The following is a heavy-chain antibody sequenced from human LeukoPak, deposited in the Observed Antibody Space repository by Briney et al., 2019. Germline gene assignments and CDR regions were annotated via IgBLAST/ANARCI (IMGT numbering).Heavy chain of an antibody. Sequence: ASVKVSCKATGYSFTTYYIHWMRQAPGRGLECMGIKHPSDGNTSSAQKFRGRVNMTSDRSTSTFYMELSSLTYDDTAVYYCARDVVVEVGMLPTDSWFDPWGRGTLVAVSS. CDR1: GYSFTTYY. CDR2: KHPSDGNT. V-gene: IGHV1-46*01. CDR3: ARDVVVEVGMLPTDSWFDP. D-gene: IGHD2-15*01. J-gene: IGHJ5*02.